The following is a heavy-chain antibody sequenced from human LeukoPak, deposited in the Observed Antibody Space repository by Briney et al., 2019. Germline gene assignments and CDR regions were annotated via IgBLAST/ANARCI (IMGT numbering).Heavy chain of an antibody. CDR1: GFTFSSYS. CDR3: ASLAGAGYGGRYYFDY. D-gene: IGHD1-26*01. Sequence: PGGSLRLSCAASGFTFSSYSMDWARQAPGKGLEWVSSISSSSSYIYYADSVKGRFTISRDNAKNSLYLQMNSLRAEDTAVYYCASLAGAGYGGRYYFDYWGQGTLVTVSS. V-gene: IGHV3-21*01. J-gene: IGHJ4*02. CDR2: ISSSSSYI.